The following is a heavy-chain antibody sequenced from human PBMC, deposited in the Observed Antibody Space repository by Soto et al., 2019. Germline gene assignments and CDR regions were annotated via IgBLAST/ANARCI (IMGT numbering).Heavy chain of an antibody. CDR3: ARGRDISFVAARLDY. V-gene: IGHV4-34*01. CDR2: INHSGST. Sequence: PSETLSLTCAVYGGSFSGYYWSWIRQPPGKGLEWIGEINHSGSTNYNPSLKSRVTISVDTSKNQFSLKLSSVTAADTAVYYCARGRDISFVAARLDYWGQGTLVTVPS. CDR1: GGSFSGYY. J-gene: IGHJ4*02. D-gene: IGHD3-9*01.